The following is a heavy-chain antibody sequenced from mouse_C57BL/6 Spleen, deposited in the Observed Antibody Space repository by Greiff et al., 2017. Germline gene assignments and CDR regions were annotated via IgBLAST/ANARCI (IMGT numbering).Heavy chain of an antibody. CDR3: ARSGTYGSSEGYWYFDV. V-gene: IGHV1-72*01. CDR2: IDPNSGGT. D-gene: IGHD1-1*01. CDR1: GYTFTSYW. J-gene: IGHJ1*03. Sequence: VQLQQPGAELVKPGASVKLSCKASGYTFTSYWMHWVQQRPGRGLEWIGRIDPNSGGTKYNEKFKSKATLTVDKPSSTAYMQLSSLPSEDSAVYYSARSGTYGSSEGYWYFDVWGKGTTVTVSS.